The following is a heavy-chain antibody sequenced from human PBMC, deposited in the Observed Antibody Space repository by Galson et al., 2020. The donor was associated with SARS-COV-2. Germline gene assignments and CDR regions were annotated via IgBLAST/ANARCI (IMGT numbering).Heavy chain of an antibody. D-gene: IGHD3-22*01. Sequence: GGSLRLSCAASGFTFSSYAMHWVRQAPGKGLEWVAVISYDGSNKYYADSVKGRFTISRDNSKNTLYLQMNSLRAEDTAVYYCARDRKALRDYDSSGPLDYWGQGTLVTVSS. V-gene: IGHV3-30-3*01. J-gene: IGHJ4*02. CDR2: ISYDGSNK. CDR3: ARDRKALRDYDSSGPLDY. CDR1: GFTFSSYA.